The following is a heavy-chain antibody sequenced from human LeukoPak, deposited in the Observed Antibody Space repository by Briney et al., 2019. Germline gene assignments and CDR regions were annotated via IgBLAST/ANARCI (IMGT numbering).Heavy chain of an antibody. CDR1: GFTFSSYA. CDR2: ISGSDGTT. V-gene: IGHV3-23*01. J-gene: IGHJ4*02. Sequence: GGSLRLSCAASGFTFSSYAMRWVRQAPAKGREGVSVISGSDGTTFYPASVKGRFTISRDNTKHTLYLQMNSLRAEDTAVYYCAKDARIQLWLRPLDYWGQGTLVTVSS. CDR3: AKDARIQLWLRPLDY. D-gene: IGHD5-18*01.